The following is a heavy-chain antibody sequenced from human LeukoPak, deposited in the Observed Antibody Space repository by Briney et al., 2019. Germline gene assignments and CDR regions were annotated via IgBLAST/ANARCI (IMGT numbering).Heavy chain of an antibody. CDR1: GFTFSSYS. CDR2: ISSSSSYI. D-gene: IGHD2-8*01. V-gene: IGHV3-21*01. CDR3: ARDLALVSHNGMDV. J-gene: IGHJ6*02. Sequence: GGSLRLSCAASGFTFSSYSMNWVRQAPGKGLVWVSSISSSSSYIYYADSVKGRFTISRDNAKNSLYLQMNSLRAEDTAVYYCARDLALVSHNGMDVWGQGTTVNVSS.